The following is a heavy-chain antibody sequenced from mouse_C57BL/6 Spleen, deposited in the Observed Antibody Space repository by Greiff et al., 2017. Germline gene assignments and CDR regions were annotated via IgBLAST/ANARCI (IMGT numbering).Heavy chain of an antibody. CDR3: AREGFYDYDDY. D-gene: IGHD2-4*01. J-gene: IGHJ2*01. CDR1: GYSITSGYY. Sequence: EVQLVESGPGLVKPSQSLSLTCSVTGYSITSGYYWNWIGQFPGNKLEWMGYISYDGSNNYNPSLKNRISITRDTSKNQFFLKLNSVTTEDTATYYCAREGFYDYDDYWGQGTTLTVSS. V-gene: IGHV3-6*01. CDR2: ISYDGSN.